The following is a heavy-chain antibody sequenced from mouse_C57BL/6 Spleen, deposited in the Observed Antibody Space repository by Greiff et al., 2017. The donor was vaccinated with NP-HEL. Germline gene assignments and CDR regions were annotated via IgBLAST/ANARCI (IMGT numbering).Heavy chain of an antibody. Sequence: VKLMESGPELVKPGASVKISCKASGYAFSSSWMNWVKQRPGKGLEWIGRIYPGDGDTNYNGKFKGKATLTADKSSSTAYMQLSSLTSEDSAVDVGARPHLLLGGAMDYWGQGTSVTVSA. CDR1: GYAFSSSW. V-gene: IGHV1-82*01. J-gene: IGHJ4*01. D-gene: IGHD1-1*01. CDR3: ARPHLLLGGAMDY. CDR2: IYPGDGDT.